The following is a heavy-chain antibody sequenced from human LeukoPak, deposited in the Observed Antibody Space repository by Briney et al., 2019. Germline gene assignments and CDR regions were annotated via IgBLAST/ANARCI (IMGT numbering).Heavy chain of an antibody. D-gene: IGHD3-10*01. CDR3: ARGDYYGSRGDY. CDR1: GFTFSSYG. Sequence: PGGSLRLSCAASGFTFSSYGMHWVRQAPGKGLEWVAVIWYDGSNKYYADPVKGRFTISRDNSKNTLYLQMNSLRAEDTAVYYCARGDYYGSRGDYWGQGTLVTVSS. CDR2: IWYDGSNK. V-gene: IGHV3-33*01. J-gene: IGHJ4*02.